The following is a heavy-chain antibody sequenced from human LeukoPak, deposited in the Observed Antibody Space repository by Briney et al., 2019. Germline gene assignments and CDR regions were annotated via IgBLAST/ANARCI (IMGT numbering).Heavy chain of an antibody. D-gene: IGHD6-13*01. V-gene: IGHV1-2*02. Sequence: ASVKVSCKASGYTFTGYYMHWVRQDPGQGLEWMGWINPNSGGTNYAQKFQGRVTMTRDTSISTAYMELSRLRSDDTAVYYCAREWWDAAAGPPLLYYFDYWGRGTLVTVSS. CDR3: AREWWDAAAGPPLLYYFDY. J-gene: IGHJ4*02. CDR1: GYTFTGYY. CDR2: INPNSGGT.